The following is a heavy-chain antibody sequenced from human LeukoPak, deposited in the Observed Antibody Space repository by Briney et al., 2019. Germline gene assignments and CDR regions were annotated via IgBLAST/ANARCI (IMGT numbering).Heavy chain of an antibody. CDR3: AHNYYDSSGYFDY. J-gene: IGHJ4*02. CDR1: GFTASSNY. CDR2: IYSGGTT. V-gene: IGHV3-66*01. D-gene: IGHD3-22*01. Sequence: GGSLRLSCSASGFTASSNYMSWVRQAPGKGLEWVSVIYSGGTTSYADSVKGRFIISRDNSKNTVYLQMNSLRAEDTAVYYCAHNYYDSSGYFDYWGQGTLVTVSS.